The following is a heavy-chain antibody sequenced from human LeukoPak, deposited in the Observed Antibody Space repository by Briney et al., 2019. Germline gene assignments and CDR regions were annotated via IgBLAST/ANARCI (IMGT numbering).Heavy chain of an antibody. CDR2: ISSSSSYI. Sequence: PGGSLRLSCAASGFTFRGYNLNWVRQAPGKGLEWVSAISSSSSYIYYADSVKGRFTISRDNSKNTLYLQMNSLRAEDTAVYYCARDLAAAGATSGTFDYWGQGTLVTVSS. D-gene: IGHD6-13*01. J-gene: IGHJ4*02. CDR1: GFTFRGYN. V-gene: IGHV3-21*04. CDR3: ARDLAAAGATSGTFDY.